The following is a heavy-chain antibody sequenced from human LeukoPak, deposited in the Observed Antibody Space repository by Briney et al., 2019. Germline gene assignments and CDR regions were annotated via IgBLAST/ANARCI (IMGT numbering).Heavy chain of an antibody. CDR3: ARTYSTHRHMDV. Sequence: GRSLRLSCAASGFTFSSYGMHWVRQAPGKGLEWVAVIWYDGGNKYYADSVKGRFTISRDNSKNTLYLQMNSLRAEDTAVYYCARTYSTHRHMDVWGQGTTVTVSS. CDR2: IWYDGGNK. D-gene: IGHD6-13*01. CDR1: GFTFSSYG. J-gene: IGHJ6*02. V-gene: IGHV3-33*01.